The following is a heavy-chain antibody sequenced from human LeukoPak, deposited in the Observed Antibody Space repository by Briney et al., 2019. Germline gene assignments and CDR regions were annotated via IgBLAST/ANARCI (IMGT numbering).Heavy chain of an antibody. CDR2: INHSGST. D-gene: IGHD5-18*01. CDR1: GGSFSGYY. CDR3: ARAERLWSPNDY. Sequence: PSETLSLTCAVYGGSFSGYYWSWIRRPPGKGLEWIGEINHSGSTNYNPSLKSRVTISVDTSKNQFSLKLSSVTAADTAVYYCARAERLWSPNDYWGQGTLVTVSS. V-gene: IGHV4-34*01. J-gene: IGHJ4*02.